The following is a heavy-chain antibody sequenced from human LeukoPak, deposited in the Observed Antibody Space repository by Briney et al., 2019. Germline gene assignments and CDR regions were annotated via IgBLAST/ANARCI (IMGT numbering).Heavy chain of an antibody. D-gene: IGHD3-3*01. V-gene: IGHV3-15*01. CDR3: AREAFWSGFFANLHFDL. Sequence: GGSLRLSCAASGFTFSNAWMSWVRQAPGKGLEWVGRIKSKTDGGTTDYAAPVKGRFTISRDNSKNTLYLQMNGLRAEDTAVYYCAREAFWSGFFANLHFDLWGQGALVTVSS. J-gene: IGHJ4*02. CDR1: GFTFSNAW. CDR2: IKSKTDGGTT.